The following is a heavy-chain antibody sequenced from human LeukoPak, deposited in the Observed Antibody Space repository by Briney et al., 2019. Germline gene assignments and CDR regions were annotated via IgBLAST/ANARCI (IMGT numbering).Heavy chain of an antibody. CDR3: ARILYSGRYFDY. Sequence: SGPTLVNPTQTLTLTCTFSGFSLSTSGMCVTWIRQPPGKALEWLARIDWDDDKYYSTSLKTRLTISKDTSKNQVVLIMTNMDPVDTATYYCARILYSGRYFDYWGQGTLVTVSS. D-gene: IGHD1-26*01. CDR2: IDWDDDK. J-gene: IGHJ4*02. V-gene: IGHV2-70*11. CDR1: GFSLSTSGMC.